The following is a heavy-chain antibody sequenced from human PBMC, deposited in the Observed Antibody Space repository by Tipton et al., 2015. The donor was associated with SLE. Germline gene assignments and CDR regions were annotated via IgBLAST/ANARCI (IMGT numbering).Heavy chain of an antibody. CDR3: TSSSGARSLYYDFWSGPPGDAFDI. CDR1: GFTFSGSA. J-gene: IGHJ3*02. D-gene: IGHD3-3*01. V-gene: IGHV3-73*01. Sequence: SLRLSCAASGFTFSGSAMHWVRQASGKGLEWVGRIRSKANSYATAYAASVKGRFTISRDDSKNTAYLQMNSLKTEDTAVYYCTSSSGARSLYYDFWSGPPGDAFDIWGQGTMVTVSS. CDR2: IRSKANSYAT.